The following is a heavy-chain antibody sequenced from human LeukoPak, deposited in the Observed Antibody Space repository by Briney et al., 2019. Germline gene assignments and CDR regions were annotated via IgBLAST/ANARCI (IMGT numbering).Heavy chain of an antibody. V-gene: IGHV4-4*07. CDR2: VYTNGNT. Sequence: SETLSLTCTVSGGSISSYYWSWIWQPAGKGLEWIGRVYTNGNTNYNPSFKSRVTMSVDTSKNQFSLKLSSVTAADTAVYYCARGDSSGSFDYGGQGTLVTVSS. D-gene: IGHD3-22*01. CDR3: ARGDSSGSFDY. CDR1: GGSISSYY. J-gene: IGHJ4*02.